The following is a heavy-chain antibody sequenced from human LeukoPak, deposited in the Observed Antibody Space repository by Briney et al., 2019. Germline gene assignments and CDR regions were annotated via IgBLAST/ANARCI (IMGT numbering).Heavy chain of an antibody. CDR3: GKDPTGNFIGAFDF. CDR2: ISVDGGDI. V-gene: IGHV3-23*01. J-gene: IGHJ3*01. Sequence: PGGSLRLSCAASRFAFHNYAMTWIRQAPERGLEWVSSISVDGGDIKYTDSAKGRFTISRDNSKGTLYLQMDSLRVEDTAVYYCGKDPTGNFIGAFDFWGQGTMVPVFS. CDR1: RFAFHNYA. D-gene: IGHD4-23*01.